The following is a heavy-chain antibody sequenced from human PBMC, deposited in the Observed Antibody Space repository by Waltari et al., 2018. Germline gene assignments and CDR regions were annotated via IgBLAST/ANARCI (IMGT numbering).Heavy chain of an antibody. CDR3: ARTGARWLQFAAFDI. J-gene: IGHJ3*02. CDR1: RFTFSNSW. Sequence: EVLLVESGGGLVQTGGSLRLSCAASRFTFSNSWLNWGRQAPGEGLEWVANINQDGSEEYYVDSVKGRFTISRDNAKNSLYLEMKTLRAEDTAIYYCARTGARWLQFAAFDIWGQGTMVTVSS. CDR2: INQDGSEE. D-gene: IGHD5-12*01. V-gene: IGHV3-7*01.